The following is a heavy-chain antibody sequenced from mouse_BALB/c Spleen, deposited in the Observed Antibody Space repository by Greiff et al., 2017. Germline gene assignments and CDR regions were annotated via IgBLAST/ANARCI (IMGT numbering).Heavy chain of an antibody. J-gene: IGHJ4*01. CDR1: GFTFSSYA. V-gene: IGHV5-9-3*01. D-gene: IGHD2-3*01. CDR3: ARQADGYYDAMDY. CDR2: ISSGGSYT. Sequence: EVKLMESGGGLVKPGGSLKLSCAASGFTFSSYAMSWVRQTPEKRLEWVATISSGGSYTYYPDSVKGRFTISRDNAKNTLYLQMSSLRSEDTAMYYCARQADGYYDAMDYWGQGTSVTVSS.